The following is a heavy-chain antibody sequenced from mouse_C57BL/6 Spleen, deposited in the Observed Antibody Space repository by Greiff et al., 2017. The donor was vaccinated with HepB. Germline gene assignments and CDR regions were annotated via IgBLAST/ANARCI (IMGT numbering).Heavy chain of an antibody. V-gene: IGHV1-52*01. CDR2: IDPSDSET. J-gene: IGHJ1*03. CDR3: ATGRDGSIWYFDV. Sequence: QVHVKQPGAELVRPGSSVKLSCKASGYTFTSYWMHWVKQRPIQGLEWIGNIDPSDSETHYNQKFKDKATLTVDKSSSTAYMQLSSLTSEDSAVYYCATGRDGSIWYFDVWGTGTTVTVSS. D-gene: IGHD1-1*01. CDR1: GYTFTSYW.